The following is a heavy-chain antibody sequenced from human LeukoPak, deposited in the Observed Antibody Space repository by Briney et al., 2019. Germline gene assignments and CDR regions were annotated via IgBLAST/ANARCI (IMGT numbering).Heavy chain of an antibody. J-gene: IGHJ4*02. Sequence: PGGSLRLSCAASGFTFSNKAMSWVRQAPGKGLEWVSAISDSGGSTYYADSVKGRFTISRDNSRTTLYLQMNSLRAEDTAIYYCAKDRIQLWNYYFDYWGQGTLVTVSS. V-gene: IGHV3-23*01. CDR1: GFTFSNKA. CDR2: ISDSGGST. D-gene: IGHD5-18*01. CDR3: AKDRIQLWNYYFDY.